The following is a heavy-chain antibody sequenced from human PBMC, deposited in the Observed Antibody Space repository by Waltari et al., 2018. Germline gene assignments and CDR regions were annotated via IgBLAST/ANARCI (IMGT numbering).Heavy chain of an antibody. Sequence: EVQLLESGGGLVQPGGSLRLSCAASGFTFSSYAMSWVRQAPGKGLEWVSVIYSGGRTYYADSVKGRFTISRDNSKNTLYLQMNSLRAEDTAVYYCAKDFRGDFWSGYFGYYYYMDVWGKGTTVTVSS. CDR2: IYSGGRT. CDR3: AKDFRGDFWSGYFGYYYYMDV. D-gene: IGHD3-3*01. J-gene: IGHJ6*03. CDR1: GFTFSSYA. V-gene: IGHV3-23*03.